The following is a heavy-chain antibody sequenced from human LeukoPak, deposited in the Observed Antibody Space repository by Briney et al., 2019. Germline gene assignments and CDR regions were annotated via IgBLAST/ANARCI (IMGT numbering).Heavy chain of an antibody. D-gene: IGHD4-23*01. CDR1: GGSISSSGYY. CDR2: IYHSGST. CDR3: ARDGGKPLQRRDWFDP. J-gene: IGHJ5*02. Sequence: SETLSLTCTVSGGSISSSGYYWGWIRQPPGKGLEWIGSIYHSGSTYYNPSLKSRVTISVDTSKNQFSLKLSSVTAADTAVYYCARDGGKPLQRRDWFDPWGQGTLVTVSS. V-gene: IGHV4-39*07.